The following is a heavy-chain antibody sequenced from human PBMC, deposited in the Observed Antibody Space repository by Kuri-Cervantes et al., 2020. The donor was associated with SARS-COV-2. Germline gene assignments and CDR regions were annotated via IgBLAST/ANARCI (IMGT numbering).Heavy chain of an antibody. D-gene: IGHD3-22*01. CDR2: INPNSGGT. CDR1: GYTFTGYY. CDR3: ANLKSSGHYSYAFDI. Sequence: ASVKVSCKASGYTFTGYYMHWVRQAPGQGLEWMGWINPNSGGTNYAQKFQGRVTMTRDTSISTAYMELSRLRSDDTAVYYCANLKSSGHYSYAFDIWGQGTMVTVSS. J-gene: IGHJ3*02. V-gene: IGHV1-2*02.